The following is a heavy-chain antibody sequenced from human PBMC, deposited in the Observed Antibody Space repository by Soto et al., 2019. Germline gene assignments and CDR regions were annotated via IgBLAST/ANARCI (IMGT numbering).Heavy chain of an antibody. CDR3: AKYSGDFPVYNGLNV. V-gene: IGHV3-23*01. Sequence: VRLSESGGDLVQTGGSLRLSCAASGFSFSTSAMNWVRQAPGKGPEWVSLISGSSDVAYYAVSVTGRFTSSRDNFKNTLYLQMKRLRVEDTAIYYCAKYSGDFPVYNGLNVWGQGTTVIVSS. D-gene: IGHD1-26*01. CDR2: ISGSSDVA. J-gene: IGHJ6*02. CDR1: GFSFSTSA.